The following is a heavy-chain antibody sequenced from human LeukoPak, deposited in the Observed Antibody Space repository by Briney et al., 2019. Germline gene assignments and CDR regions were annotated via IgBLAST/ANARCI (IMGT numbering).Heavy chain of an antibody. V-gene: IGHV3-23*01. CDR2: IIDSGDIT. CDR3: AKLGGQEVYNYYVGV. Sequence: GGSLRLSCEASGFTFSSYAMSWVRQAPGKGLEWVSGIIDSGDITYYANSVKGRFTISRDNSKNTLYLQMNSLRAEDTAVYCAKLGGQEVYNYYVGVWGKGTTVAVSS. J-gene: IGHJ6*03. CDR1: GFTFSSYA. D-gene: IGHD3-16*01.